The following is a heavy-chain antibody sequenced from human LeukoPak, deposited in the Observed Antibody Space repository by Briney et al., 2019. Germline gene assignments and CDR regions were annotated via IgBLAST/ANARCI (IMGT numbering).Heavy chain of an antibody. J-gene: IGHJ4*02. CDR3: ARVGSVAAAGIRDY. CDR2: IYSGGST. D-gene: IGHD6-13*01. V-gene: IGHV3-53*01. Sequence: GGSLRLSCAASGFTVSSNYMSWVRQAPGKGLEWVSVIYSGGSTYYADSVKSRFTISRDNSKNTLYLQMNSLRAEDTAVYYCARVGSVAAAGIRDYWGQGTLVTVSS. CDR1: GFTVSSNY.